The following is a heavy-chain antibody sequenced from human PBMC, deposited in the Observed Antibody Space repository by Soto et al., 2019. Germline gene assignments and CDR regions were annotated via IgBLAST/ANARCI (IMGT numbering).Heavy chain of an antibody. J-gene: IGHJ4*02. Sequence: KSSETLSLTCTVSGGSIRSGLYYWTWLRQAPGKGLEWIGYFYYGENAYYNPTLRGRVSLSGDTSKNHLSLEMTSVTAADTAIYFCARGQWDDTVGFFAFGRFDYWGQGALVTVSS. D-gene: IGHD1-26*01. V-gene: IGHV4-30-4*01. CDR2: FYYGENA. CDR1: GGSIRSGLYY. CDR3: ARGQWDDTVGFFAFGRFDY.